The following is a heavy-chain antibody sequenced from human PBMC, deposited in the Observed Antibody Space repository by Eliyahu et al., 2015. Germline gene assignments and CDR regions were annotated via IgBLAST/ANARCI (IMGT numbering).Heavy chain of an antibody. D-gene: IGHD3-10*01. J-gene: IGHJ4*02. Sequence: GWIRQPPGKAPEWLAVIYWDDDKRYNPSLRSRLTITKDTSRNQVVLIMNDMDPADTATYYCGHRQVRSGSWNECTFDYWGQGALITVSS. CDR3: GHRQVRSGSWNECTFDY. V-gene: IGHV2-5*02. CDR2: IYWDDDK.